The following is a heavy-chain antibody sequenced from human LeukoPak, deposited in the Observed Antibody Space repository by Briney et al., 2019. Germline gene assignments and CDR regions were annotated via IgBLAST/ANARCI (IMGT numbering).Heavy chain of an antibody. Sequence: GASLRLSCVASGFTFSSYAMSWVRQAPRKGLEWVSASSGSGGSTYYADSVKGRFTISRDNSKNTLYLQMNSLRAEDTAVYYCAKHGGYSYGYYSDYWGQGTLVTVSS. J-gene: IGHJ4*02. CDR2: SSGSGGST. CDR1: GFTFSSYA. D-gene: IGHD5-18*01. CDR3: AKHGGYSYGYYSDY. V-gene: IGHV3-23*01.